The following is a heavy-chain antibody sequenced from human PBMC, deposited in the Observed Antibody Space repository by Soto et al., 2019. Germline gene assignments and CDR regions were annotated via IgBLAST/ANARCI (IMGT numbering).Heavy chain of an antibody. Sequence: GGSLRLSCAASGFTFSSYAMHWVRQAPGKGLEWVAVISYDGSNKYYADSVKGRFTISRDNSKNTLYLQMNSLRAEDTAVYYCAREGGYSYGTGYFDYWGQGTLVTVSS. D-gene: IGHD5-18*01. J-gene: IGHJ4*02. CDR3: AREGGYSYGTGYFDY. V-gene: IGHV3-30-3*01. CDR1: GFTFSSYA. CDR2: ISYDGSNK.